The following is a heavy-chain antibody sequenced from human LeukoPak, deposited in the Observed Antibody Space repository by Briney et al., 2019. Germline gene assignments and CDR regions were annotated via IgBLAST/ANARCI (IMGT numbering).Heavy chain of an antibody. CDR1: GYSFTSYW. Sequence: GESLKISCKGSGYSFTSYWISWVRQMPGKGLEWMGRIDPSDSYTNYSPSFQGHVTISADKSISTAYLQWSSLKASDTAMYYCARHSADYYDSSGYYGRWFDPWGQGTLVTVSS. D-gene: IGHD3-22*01. CDR2: IDPSDSYT. V-gene: IGHV5-10-1*01. CDR3: ARHSADYYDSSGYYGRWFDP. J-gene: IGHJ5*02.